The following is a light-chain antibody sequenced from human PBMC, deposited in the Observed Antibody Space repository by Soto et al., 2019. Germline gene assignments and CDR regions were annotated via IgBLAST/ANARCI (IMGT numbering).Light chain of an antibody. CDR1: QSVSSY. CDR2: DAS. V-gene: IGKV3-11*01. Sequence: VWPKNQDTLSLSPGERATLSCRASQSVSSYLAWYQQRPGQAPRLLIYDASNRATGIPARFSGSGSGTDFTLTISSLEAEDFAIYYCQQRSNLPPITSC. J-gene: IGKJ5*01. CDR3: QQRSNLPPIT.